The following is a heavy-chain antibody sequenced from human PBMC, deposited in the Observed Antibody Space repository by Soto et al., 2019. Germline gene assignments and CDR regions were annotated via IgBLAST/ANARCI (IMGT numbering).Heavy chain of an antibody. CDR3: ARGAEDIVVVPAAPISYYMDV. Sequence: ASVKVSCKASGYTFTGYYMHWVRQAPGQGLEWMGWINPNSGGTNYAQKFQGWVTMTRDTSISTAYMELSRLRSDDTAVYYCARGAEDIVVVPAAPISYYMDVWGKGTTVTVS. CDR2: INPNSGGT. CDR1: GYTFTGYY. V-gene: IGHV1-2*04. J-gene: IGHJ6*03. D-gene: IGHD2-2*01.